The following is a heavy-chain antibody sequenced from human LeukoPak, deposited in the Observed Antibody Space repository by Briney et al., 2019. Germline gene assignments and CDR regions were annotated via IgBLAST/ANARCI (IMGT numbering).Heavy chain of an antibody. D-gene: IGHD3-16*01. J-gene: IGHJ4*02. CDR1: GFTFSSYG. V-gene: IGHV3-30*18. Sequence: SLRLSCAASGFTFSSYGMHWVRQAPGKGLEWVAVISYDGSNKYYADSVKGRFTISRENSKNTLYLQMNSLRAEDTAVYYCAKDREEVTFGGVTPLSYFDYWGQGTLVTVSS. CDR2: ISYDGSNK. CDR3: AKDREEVTFGGVTPLSYFDY.